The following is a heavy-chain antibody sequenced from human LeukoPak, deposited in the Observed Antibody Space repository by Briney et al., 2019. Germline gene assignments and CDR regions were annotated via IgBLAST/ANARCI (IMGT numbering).Heavy chain of an antibody. J-gene: IGHJ5*02. D-gene: IGHD4-11*01. Sequence: PSETLSLTCAVYGGSFSGYYWSWIRQPPGKGLEWIGEINHSGSTSYNPSLKSRVTISVDTSKNQFSLKLSSVTAADTAVYYCARGSKRFDPWGQGTLVTVSS. CDR2: INHSGST. V-gene: IGHV4-34*01. CDR3: ARGSKRFDP. CDR1: GGSFSGYY.